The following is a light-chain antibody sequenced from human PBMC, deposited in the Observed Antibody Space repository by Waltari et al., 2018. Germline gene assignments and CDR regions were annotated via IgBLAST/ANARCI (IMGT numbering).Light chain of an antibody. V-gene: IGLV2-14*03. Sequence: QSALTQPASVSGSPGQSITLSCTGTSSAVGASNYVSWYQQHPGKVPKLIIYDVSHRPSGVSFRFSGSKSDNTASLTISGLQAEDEADYYCISYTTSDTMIFGGGTKLTVL. J-gene: IGLJ2*01. CDR1: SSAVGASNY. CDR2: DVS. CDR3: ISYTTSDTMI.